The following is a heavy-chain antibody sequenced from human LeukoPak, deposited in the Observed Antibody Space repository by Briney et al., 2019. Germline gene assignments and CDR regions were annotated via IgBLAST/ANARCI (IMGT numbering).Heavy chain of an antibody. Sequence: SETLSLTCTVSGGSVSSGDYYWSWIRQPPGKGLEWIGYIYYSGSTYYNPSLKSRVTISVDTSKNQFSLKLSSVTAADTAVYYCARGRTGSSYYFDYWGQGTLVTVSS. CDR1: GGSVSSGDYY. J-gene: IGHJ4*02. CDR3: ARGRTGSSYYFDY. V-gene: IGHV4-30-4*08. CDR2: IYYSGST. D-gene: IGHD2-15*01.